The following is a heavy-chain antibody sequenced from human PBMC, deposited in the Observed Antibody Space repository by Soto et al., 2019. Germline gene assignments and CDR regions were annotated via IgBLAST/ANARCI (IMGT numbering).Heavy chain of an antibody. CDR2: IYSGGST. J-gene: IGHJ6*02. CDR3: ARDIMTTVGYYYYYGMDV. Sequence: GSLRLSCAASGFTVSSKYMSWVRQAPGKGLEWVSVIYSGGSTYYADSVKGRFTISRDNSKNTLYLQMNSLRAEDTAVYYCARDIMTTVGYYYYYGMDVWGQGTTVTVSS. CDR1: GFTVSSKY. V-gene: IGHV3-53*01. D-gene: IGHD4-4*01.